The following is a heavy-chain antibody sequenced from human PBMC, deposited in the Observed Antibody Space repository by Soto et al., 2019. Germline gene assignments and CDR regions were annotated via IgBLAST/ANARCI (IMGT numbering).Heavy chain of an antibody. CDR1: GYSFTIYW. V-gene: IGHV5-51*01. Sequence: PGESLKISCKGSGYSFTIYWIGWVRQMPGKGLEWMGIIYPGDSETRYSPSFQGQVTISADKSINTAYLQWSSLKAPDTAIYYCARFESGYVDYWGQGTLVTVSS. J-gene: IGHJ4*02. CDR2: IYPGDSET. D-gene: IGHD3-9*01. CDR3: ARFESGYVDY.